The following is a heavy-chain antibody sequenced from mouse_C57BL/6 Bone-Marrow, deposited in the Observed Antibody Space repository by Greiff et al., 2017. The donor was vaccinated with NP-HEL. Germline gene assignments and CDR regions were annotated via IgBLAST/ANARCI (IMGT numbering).Heavy chain of an antibody. CDR2: INPGSGGT. J-gene: IGHJ2*01. D-gene: IGHD1-1*02. CDR3: ARWGYDGGWDY. CDR1: GYAFTNYS. V-gene: IGHV1-54*01. Sequence: VQVVESGAVLVRPGTSVKVSCKASGYAFTNYSIEWVKQRPGQGLEWIGVINPGSGGTNYNEKFKGKATLTADKSSSTAYMQLSSLTSEDSAVYFCARWGYDGGWDYWGQGTTLTVSA.